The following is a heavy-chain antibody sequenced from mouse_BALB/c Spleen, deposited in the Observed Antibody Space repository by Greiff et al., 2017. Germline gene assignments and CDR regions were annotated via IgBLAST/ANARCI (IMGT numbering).Heavy chain of an antibody. CDR2: IWAGGST. D-gene: IGHD1-1*01. V-gene: IGHV2-9*02. CDR1: GFSLTSYG. Sequence: QVQLQQSGPGLVAPSQSLSITCTVSGFSLTSYGVHWVRQPPGKGLEWLGVIWAGGSTNYNSALMSRLSISKDNSKSQVFLKMNSLQTDDTAMYYCARDKGIYYGSSLAYWGQGTLVTVSA. CDR3: ARDKGIYYGSSLAY. J-gene: IGHJ3*01.